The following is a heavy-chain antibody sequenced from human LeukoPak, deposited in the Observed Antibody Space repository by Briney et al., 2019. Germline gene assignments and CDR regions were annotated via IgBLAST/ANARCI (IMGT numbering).Heavy chain of an antibody. V-gene: IGHV4-59*01. CDR2: VYDSGST. Sequence: SETLSLTCDVSGGSLSSYYWTRIRQPPGKGLEWIGYVYDSGSTNYNPSLRSRVTISVDTSKNQFSLKLNSVTAADTAVYYCARDRIYGSGSTIFDYWGQGTLVTVSS. D-gene: IGHD3-10*01. J-gene: IGHJ4*02. CDR1: GGSLSSYY. CDR3: ARDRIYGSGSTIFDY.